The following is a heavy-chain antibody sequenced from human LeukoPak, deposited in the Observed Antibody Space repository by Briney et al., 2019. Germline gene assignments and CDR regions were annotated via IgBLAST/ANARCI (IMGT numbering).Heavy chain of an antibody. D-gene: IGHD2-15*01. V-gene: IGHV1-18*01. Sequence: GASVKVSGKASDYTFTRYVISWVRQAPGQGLEWMGWISANNGDTNSAQKFQDRVTMTTDTSTSTAYMELRSLRSDDTAVYYCARDFFHGHCAGLSCFLLDYWGQGSLVTVSS. CDR3: ARDFFHGHCAGLSCFLLDY. J-gene: IGHJ4*02. CDR2: ISANNGDT. CDR1: DYTFTRYV.